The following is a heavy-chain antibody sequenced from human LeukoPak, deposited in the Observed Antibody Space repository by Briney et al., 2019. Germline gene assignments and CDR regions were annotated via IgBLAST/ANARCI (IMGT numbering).Heavy chain of an antibody. CDR2: IYYSGST. CDR3: ARARRRQHAFDI. J-gene: IGHJ3*02. V-gene: IGHV4-39*01. CDR1: GGSISSSSYY. D-gene: IGHD1-1*01. Sequence: SETLSLTCTVSGGSISSSSYYWGWIRQPPGKGLEWIGSIYYSGSTYYNPSLKSRVTISVDTSKNQFSLKLSSVTAADTAVYYCARARRRQHAFDIWGQGTMVTVSS.